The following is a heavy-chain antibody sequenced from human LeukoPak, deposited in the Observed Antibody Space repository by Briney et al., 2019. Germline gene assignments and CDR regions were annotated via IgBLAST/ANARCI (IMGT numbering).Heavy chain of an antibody. D-gene: IGHD3-10*01. CDR2: ISAYNGHT. CDR3: PRGIGGFGELSLDY. Sequence: ASVKVSCKASGYTFTSYGISWVRQAPGQGLEWMGWISAYNGHTDYAQKLQDRVTMTTDTSTRTAYMELRSLKSDDTAVYYCPRGIGGFGELSLDYWGQETRVTVSS. V-gene: IGHV1-18*01. CDR1: GYTFTSYG. J-gene: IGHJ4*02.